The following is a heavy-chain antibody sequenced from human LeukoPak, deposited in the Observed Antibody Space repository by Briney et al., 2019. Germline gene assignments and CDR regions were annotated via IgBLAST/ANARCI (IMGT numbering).Heavy chain of an antibody. D-gene: IGHD2-2*02. CDR3: ASHLTPPSRCSSTSCYRGYYYMDV. CDR2: IIPIFGTA. Sequence: SVKVSCKASGGTFSSYAISWVRQAPGQGLEWMGGIIPIFGTANYAQKFQGRVTITTDESTSTAYMELSSLRSEDTAVYYCASHLTPPSRCSSTSCYRGYYYMDVWGKGTTVTVSS. J-gene: IGHJ6*03. CDR1: GGTFSSYA. V-gene: IGHV1-69*05.